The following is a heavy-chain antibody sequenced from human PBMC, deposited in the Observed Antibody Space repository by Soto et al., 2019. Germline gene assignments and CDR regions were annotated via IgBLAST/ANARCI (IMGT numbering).Heavy chain of an antibody. D-gene: IGHD3-3*01. V-gene: IGHV3-48*02. CDR1: GFTFSSYS. CDR3: ARTNDYDFWSGYWELGYYYYGMDV. J-gene: IGHJ6*02. CDR2: IIVIVSTI. Sequence: EVQLVESGGGLVQPGGSLRLSCAASGFTFSSYSMNWVRQAPGKGLEWVSYIIVIVSTIYYADSVKGRFTISRDNAKNSLYLQMNSLRDEDTAVYYCARTNDYDFWSGYWELGYYYYGMDVWGQGTTVTVSS.